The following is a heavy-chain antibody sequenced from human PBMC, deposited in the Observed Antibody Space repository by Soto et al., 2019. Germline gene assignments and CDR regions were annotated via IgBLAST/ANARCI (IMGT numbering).Heavy chain of an antibody. CDR3: AREDRDYYYYGMDV. J-gene: IGHJ6*02. CDR2: IYYSGST. Sequence: TSETLSVTCTVSCGSISSYYWSWIRQPPGKGLEWIGYIYYSGSTNYNPSLKSRVTISVDTSKNQFSLKLSSVTAADTAVYYCAREDRDYYYYGMDVWGQGTTVTVSS. V-gene: IGHV4-59*01. CDR1: CGSISSYY.